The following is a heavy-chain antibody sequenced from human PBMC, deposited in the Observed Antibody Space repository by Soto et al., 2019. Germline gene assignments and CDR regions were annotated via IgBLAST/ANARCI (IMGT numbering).Heavy chain of an antibody. CDR2: IYYSGST. J-gene: IGHJ5*02. CDR3: ARDSNPPGSWFDP. D-gene: IGHD1-26*01. V-gene: IGHV4-59*13. Sequence: SETLSLTCTVSGGSISSYYWSWIRQPPGKGLEWIGYIYYSGSTNYNPSLKSRVTISVDTSKNQFSPKLSSVTAADTAVYYCARDSNPPGSWFDPWGQGTLVTVSS. CDR1: GGSISSYY.